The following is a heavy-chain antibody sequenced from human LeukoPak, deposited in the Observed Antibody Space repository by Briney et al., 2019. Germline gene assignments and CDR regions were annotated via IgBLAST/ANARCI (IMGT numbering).Heavy chain of an antibody. CDR2: IYSGGST. D-gene: IGHD5-12*01. CDR3: ARDLGYSAYATVRGYAVDI. J-gene: IGHJ3*02. CDR1: GFTVSTNY. Sequence: PGGSLRLSCAASGFTVSTNYMSWVCQAPGKGLEWVSIIYSGGSTYYADSVRGRFTISRDNSKNTLYLQMNSLRAEDTAVYYCARDLGYSAYATVRGYAVDIWGQGTMVTVSS. V-gene: IGHV3-66*01.